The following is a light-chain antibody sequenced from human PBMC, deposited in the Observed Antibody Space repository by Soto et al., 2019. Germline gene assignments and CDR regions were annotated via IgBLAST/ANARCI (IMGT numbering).Light chain of an antibody. Sequence: IHMAQSPSTLSASVGDRVTMTCRASQNINGWLAWYQQKPGKAPKLLIYEASTLERGVPSRFGGSGSGTEFTLTISSLQSDDFGTYYCQQYAAYSWTFGQGTKVDI. CDR2: EAS. J-gene: IGKJ1*01. CDR1: QNINGW. V-gene: IGKV1-5*03. CDR3: QQYAAYSWT.